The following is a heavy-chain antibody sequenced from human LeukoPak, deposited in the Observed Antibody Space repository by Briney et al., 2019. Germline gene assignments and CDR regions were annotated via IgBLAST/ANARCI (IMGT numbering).Heavy chain of an antibody. CDR1: GYRFTSYW. Sequence: GESLKISCKGSGYRFTSYWIGWVCQMPGKGLEWMGIIHPNDFNTRYSPSFQGQVTFSADKSISTAYLQWSSLKASDTAMYYCARPGSGWSLDYWGQGTLVTVSS. D-gene: IGHD6-19*01. CDR2: IHPNDFNT. CDR3: ARPGSGWSLDY. J-gene: IGHJ4*02. V-gene: IGHV5-51*01.